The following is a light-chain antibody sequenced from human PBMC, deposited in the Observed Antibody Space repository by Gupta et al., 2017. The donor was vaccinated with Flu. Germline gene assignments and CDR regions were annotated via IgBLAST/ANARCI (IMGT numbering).Light chain of an antibody. CDR1: NLGYKY. J-gene: IGLJ2*01. CDR3: QAWDSSTEEV. CDR2: QDN. Sequence: PGQTVSITCSGDNLGYKYISWYQVKPGQSPVLVIFQDNKRPSGIPDRFSGSNAGNTATLTISGTQVMDEADYFCQAWDSSTEEVFGGGTNLT. V-gene: IGLV3-1*01.